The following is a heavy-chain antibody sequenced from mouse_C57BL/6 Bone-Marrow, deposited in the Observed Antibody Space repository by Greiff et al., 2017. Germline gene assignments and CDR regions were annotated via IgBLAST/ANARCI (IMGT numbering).Heavy chain of an antibody. CDR3: ARIYYYGSSRFAY. CDR2: IYPRSGNT. CDR1: GYTFTSYG. J-gene: IGHJ3*01. V-gene: IGHV1-81*01. D-gene: IGHD1-1*01. Sequence: QVQLKQSGAELARPGASVKLSCKASGYTFTSYGISWVKQRTGQGLEWIGEIYPRSGNTYYNEKFKGKATLTADKSSSTAYMELRSLTSADSAVYFCARIYYYGSSRFAYWGQGTLVTVSA.